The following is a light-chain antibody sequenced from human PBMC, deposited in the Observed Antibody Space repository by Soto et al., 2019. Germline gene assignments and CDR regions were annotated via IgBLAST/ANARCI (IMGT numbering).Light chain of an antibody. Sequence: QSALAQPPSASGTPGQRVTISCSGGSSNIGSNTVNWYQQLPGTAPKLLIYSNNQRPSGGPDRFSGSKSGTSASLAIIGLQSEDEADYYCAAWDDSLNGLHVFGTGTKGHRP. CDR2: SNN. CDR3: AAWDDSLNGLHV. CDR1: SSNIGSNT. V-gene: IGLV1-44*01. J-gene: IGLJ1*01.